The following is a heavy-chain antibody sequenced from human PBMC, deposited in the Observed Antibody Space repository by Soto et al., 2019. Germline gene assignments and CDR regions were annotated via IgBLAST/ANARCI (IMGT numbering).Heavy chain of an antibody. CDR3: ARHDYGGFGL. V-gene: IGHV4-39*01. D-gene: IGHD4-17*01. J-gene: IGHJ4*02. CDR2: IYYSGST. Sequence: QLQLQESGPGLVKPSETLSLTCTVSGGSISRSSYYWGWIRQPPGKGLEWIGSIYYSGSTYYNPSLKSRVTISVDTSKNQFSLRLSSVTAADTAVYYYARHDYGGFGLWGQGTLVTVSS. CDR1: GGSISRSSYY.